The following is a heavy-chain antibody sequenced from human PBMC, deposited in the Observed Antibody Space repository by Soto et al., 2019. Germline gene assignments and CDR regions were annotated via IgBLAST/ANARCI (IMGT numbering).Heavy chain of an antibody. Sequence: QVQLMQSGAEVKKPGTSVKVSCKTSGYSFTDLNVNWVRQAPGQGLEWMGWMNPNTGKPGYTQKFQGRVTMTGNTSISTAYMEVSSLTSGDTAVYYCTRGTSSERWSSRFFDCWGQGTLVTVSS. J-gene: IGHJ4*02. CDR2: MNPNTGKP. CDR3: TRGTSSERWSSRFFDC. V-gene: IGHV1-8*02. D-gene: IGHD1-26*01. CDR1: GYSFTDLN.